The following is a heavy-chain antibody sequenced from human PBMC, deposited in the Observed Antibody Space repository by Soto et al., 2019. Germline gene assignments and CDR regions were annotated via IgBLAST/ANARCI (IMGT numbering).Heavy chain of an antibody. V-gene: IGHV3-30-3*01. CDR3: ARGGEAVAGTFGRNWFDP. D-gene: IGHD6-19*01. CDR1: GYTFTGYY. Sequence: SCKASGYTFTGYYMHWVRQAPGKGLEWVAVISYDGSNKYYADSVKGRFTISRDNSKNTLYLQMNSLRAEDTAVYYCARGGEAVAGTFGRNWFDPWGQGTLVTVSS. CDR2: ISYDGSNK. J-gene: IGHJ5*02.